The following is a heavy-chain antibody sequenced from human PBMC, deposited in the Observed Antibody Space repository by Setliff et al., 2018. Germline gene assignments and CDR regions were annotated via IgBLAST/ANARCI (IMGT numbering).Heavy chain of an antibody. D-gene: IGHD3-22*01. CDR1: GYTFMSYD. Sequence: ASVKVSCKASGYTFMSYDINWVRQATGQGLEWVGWMDPNSGNTAYGRKFQDRVTITRNTSISTAYMELSSLRSEDTAVYYCARGRASGGYYYAGGYMDVWGKGTTVTVSS. J-gene: IGHJ6*03. V-gene: IGHV1-8*03. CDR3: ARGRASGGYYYAGGYMDV. CDR2: MDPNSGNT.